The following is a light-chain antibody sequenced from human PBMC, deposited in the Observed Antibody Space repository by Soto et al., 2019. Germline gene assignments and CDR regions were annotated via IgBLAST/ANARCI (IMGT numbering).Light chain of an antibody. CDR3: QQSYSTPFT. Sequence: DLQMTQSPSSLSASVGDRVTITCRASQSISSYLNWYQQKPGKAPKLLIYAASSLQSGVPSRFSCSGSGTDFPLTISSLQPEDFATYYCQQSYSTPFTFGPGTKVDIK. V-gene: IGKV1-39*01. CDR1: QSISSY. CDR2: AAS. J-gene: IGKJ3*01.